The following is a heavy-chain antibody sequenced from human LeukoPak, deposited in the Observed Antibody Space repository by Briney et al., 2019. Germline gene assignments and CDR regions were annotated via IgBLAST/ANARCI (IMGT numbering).Heavy chain of an antibody. CDR2: IIPIFGTA. CDR1: GGTFSSYA. D-gene: IGHD2-2*02. Sequence: SVKVSCKASGGTFSSYAISWVRQAPGQGLEWMGGIIPIFGTANYAQKFQGRVTITADESTSTAYMELSSLRSEDTAVYYSARIIGYCSSTSCYTMDDYYYYMDVWGKGTTVTVSS. J-gene: IGHJ6*03. V-gene: IGHV1-69*13. CDR3: ARIIGYCSSTSCYTMDDYYYYMDV.